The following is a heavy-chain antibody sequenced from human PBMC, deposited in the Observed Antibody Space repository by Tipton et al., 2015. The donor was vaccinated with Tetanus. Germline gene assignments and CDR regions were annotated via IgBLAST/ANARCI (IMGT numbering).Heavy chain of an antibody. D-gene: IGHD1-26*01. CDR1: GGSISSGGYY. J-gene: IGHJ4*02. CDR3: ARDQARGARGWNYFDY. V-gene: IGHV4-31*03. Sequence: GLVKPSQTLSLTCTVSGGSISSGGYYWSWIRQHPGKGLEWIGEIYYSGSTYYNPSLKSRVTISVDTSKNQFSLKLNSVTAGDTAVYYCARDQARGARGWNYFDYWGQGTLVTVSS. CDR2: IYYSGST.